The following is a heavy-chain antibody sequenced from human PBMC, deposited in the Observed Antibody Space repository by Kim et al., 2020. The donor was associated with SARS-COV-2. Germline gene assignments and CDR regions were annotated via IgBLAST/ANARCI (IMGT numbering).Heavy chain of an antibody. D-gene: IGHD3-3*01. CDR1: GYTFTGYY. V-gene: IGHV1-2*02. CDR2: IHPNSGDT. CDR3: ARGGASTLFGFKSPGAFDM. J-gene: IGHJ3*02. Sequence: ASVKVSCKASGYTFTGYYMCWVRQAPGQELEWMGWIHPNSGDTNYAQKFQGRVTMTRDTSISTAYMELTRLRSDDTAVYYCARGGASTLFGFKSPGAFDMWGQGTMVTVSS.